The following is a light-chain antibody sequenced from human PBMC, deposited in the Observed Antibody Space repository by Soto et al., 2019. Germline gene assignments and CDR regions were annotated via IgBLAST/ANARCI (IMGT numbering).Light chain of an antibody. J-gene: IGKJ1*01. Sequence: IVMTQSPDSLGVSLGERSTINCKSSQSVLYSSNNKNYLAWYQQKPGQPPKLLIYWASTRESGVPDRFSGSGSGTDFTLTISSLQAEDVAVYYCQQYYSTLWTFGQGTKVDIK. CDR3: QQYYSTLWT. CDR2: WAS. V-gene: IGKV4-1*01. CDR1: QSVLYSSNNKNY.